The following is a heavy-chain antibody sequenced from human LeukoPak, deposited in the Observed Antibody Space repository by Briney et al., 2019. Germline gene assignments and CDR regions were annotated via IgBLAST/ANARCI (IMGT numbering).Heavy chain of an antibody. CDR1: GFTFSSYE. D-gene: IGHD4-11*01. V-gene: IGHV3-48*03. Sequence: PGGSLRPSCAASGFTFSSYEMNWVRQAPGKGLEWVSYISSSGSTIYYADSVKGRFTISRDNAKNSLYLQMNSLRAEDTAVYYCARGLATVTTLFDPWGQGTLVTVSS. J-gene: IGHJ5*02. CDR2: ISSSGSTI. CDR3: ARGLATVTTLFDP.